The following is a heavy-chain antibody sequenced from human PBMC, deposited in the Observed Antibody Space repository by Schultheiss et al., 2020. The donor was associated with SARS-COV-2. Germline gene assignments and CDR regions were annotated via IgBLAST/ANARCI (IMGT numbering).Heavy chain of an antibody. V-gene: IGHV3-23*01. D-gene: IGHD5-18*01. CDR3: AKGAYSYAGTHFDY. Sequence: GESLKISCAASGFTFSSYAMSWVRQAPGKGLEWVSAISGSGGSTYYADSVKGRFTISRDNSKNTLYLQMNSLRAEDTAVYYCAKGAYSYAGTHFDYWGQGTLVTVSS. CDR2: ISGSGGST. J-gene: IGHJ4*02. CDR1: GFTFSSYA.